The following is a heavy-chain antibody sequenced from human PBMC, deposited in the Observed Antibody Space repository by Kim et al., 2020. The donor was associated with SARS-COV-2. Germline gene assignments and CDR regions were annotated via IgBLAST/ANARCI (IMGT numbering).Heavy chain of an antibody. CDR3: ARETHYYGSGSYPGSEGYYYYGMDV. CDR2: TYYRSKWYN. D-gene: IGHD3-10*01. V-gene: IGHV6-1*01. J-gene: IGHJ6*02. CDR1: GDSVSSNSAA. Sequence: SQTLSLTCAISGDSVSSNSAAWNWIRQSPSRGLEWLGRTYYRSKWYNDYAVSVKSRITINPDTSKNQFSLQLNSVTPEDTAVYYCARETHYYGSGSYPGSEGYYYYGMDVWGQGTTVTVSS.